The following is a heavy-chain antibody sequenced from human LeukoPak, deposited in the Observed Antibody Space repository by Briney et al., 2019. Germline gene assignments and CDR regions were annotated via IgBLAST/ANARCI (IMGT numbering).Heavy chain of an antibody. CDR3: AELGITMIGGV. Sequence: GGSLRLSCAASEFTFDDYGMSWVRQAPGKGLEWVSGINRNGGSTGYADSVKGRFTISRDNAKNSLYLQMNSLRAEDTAVYYCAELGITMIGGVWGKGTTVTVSS. CDR1: EFTFDDYG. CDR2: INRNGGST. D-gene: IGHD3-10*02. V-gene: IGHV3-20*04. J-gene: IGHJ6*04.